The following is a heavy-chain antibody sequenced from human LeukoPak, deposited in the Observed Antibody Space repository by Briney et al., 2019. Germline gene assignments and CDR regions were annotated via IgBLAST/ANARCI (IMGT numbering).Heavy chain of an antibody. CDR1: GGFISSYY. J-gene: IGHJ4*02. V-gene: IGHV4-4*07. Sequence: PSETLSLTCTVSGGFISSYYWSWIRQPAGKGLEWIGRIYTSGSTNYNPSLKSRVNMSVDTSKNQFSLKPSSVTAADTAVYYCARDRLRFLESMVYYFDYWGQGTLVTVSS. CDR3: ARDRLRFLESMVYYFDY. CDR2: IYTSGST. D-gene: IGHD3-3*01.